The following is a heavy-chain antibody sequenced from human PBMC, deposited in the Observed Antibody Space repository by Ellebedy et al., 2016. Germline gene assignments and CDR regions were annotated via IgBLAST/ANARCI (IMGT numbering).Heavy chain of an antibody. CDR2: ISSSGSTI. D-gene: IGHD3-3*01. CDR1: GFTFSDYY. J-gene: IGHJ6*03. Sequence: GGSLRLSXAASGFTFSDYYMSWIRQAPGKGLEWVSYISSSGSTIYYADSVKGRFTISRDNAKNSLYLQMNSLRAEDTAVYYCARGSYDFWSGYYTSYYYYYMDVWGKGTTVTVSS. V-gene: IGHV3-11*01. CDR3: ARGSYDFWSGYYTSYYYYYMDV.